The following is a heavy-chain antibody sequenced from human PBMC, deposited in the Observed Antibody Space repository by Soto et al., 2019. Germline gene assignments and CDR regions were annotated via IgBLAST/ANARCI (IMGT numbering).Heavy chain of an antibody. CDR2: INPHGGST. V-gene: IGHV1-46*01. CDR3: ARSSGGNFGIIIEGSNWFDP. J-gene: IGHJ5*02. CDR1: GDTFTSYY. D-gene: IGHD3-3*01. Sequence: QVRLVQSGAEVRRPGASVKVSCKAPGDTFTSYYLNWVRQAPGQGLEWMGVINPHGGSTKYAQKFQCRVTMTRDTSRSTVYMELRSLRSDDTAIYYCARSSGGNFGIIIEGSNWFDPWGQGTLVTVSS.